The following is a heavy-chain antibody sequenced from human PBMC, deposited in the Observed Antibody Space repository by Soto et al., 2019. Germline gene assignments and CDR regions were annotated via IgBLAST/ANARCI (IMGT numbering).Heavy chain of an antibody. V-gene: IGHV3-23*01. D-gene: IGHD3-22*01. CDR2: ISGSGGST. Sequence: GGSLRLSCAASGFTFSSYAMSWVRQAPGKGLEWVSAISGSGGSTYYAHSVKGRVTISGDNSKNTLSLKMNSLRAEDTAVYYCAKRGVGSGYYSHFDYWGQGTLVTVSS. CDR1: GFTFSSYA. J-gene: IGHJ4*02. CDR3: AKRGVGSGYYSHFDY.